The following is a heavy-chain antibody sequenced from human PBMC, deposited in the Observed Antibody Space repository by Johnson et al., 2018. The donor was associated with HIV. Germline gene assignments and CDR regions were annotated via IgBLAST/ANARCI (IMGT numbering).Heavy chain of an antibody. Sequence: QVQLVESGGGLVQPGGSLRLSCAASGFTFSSYAMHWVRQAPGKGLEWVSVIYSGGSTYYADSVKGRFTISRDNAKNTLYLQMNSLRAEDTAVYYCATGGQLVGSFYSPFDIWGLGTMVTVSS. CDR3: ATGGQLVGSFYSPFDI. D-gene: IGHD2-15*01. J-gene: IGHJ3*02. CDR2: IYSGGST. V-gene: IGHV3-NL1*01. CDR1: GFTFSSYA.